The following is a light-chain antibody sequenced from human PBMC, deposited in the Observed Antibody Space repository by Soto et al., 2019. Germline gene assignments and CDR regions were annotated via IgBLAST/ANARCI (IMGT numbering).Light chain of an antibody. CDR2: GAS. CDR3: QQYGSSPYT. Sequence: EMVLTQSPGTLSLSPGERASLSCRASQSVHSGYLAWYQQIPGQAPRLLIYGASYRATGIPDRFSGGGSGTDFTLTISRLEPEDFAVYYCQQYGSSPYTFGQGTKLEIK. J-gene: IGKJ2*01. CDR1: QSVHSGY. V-gene: IGKV3-20*01.